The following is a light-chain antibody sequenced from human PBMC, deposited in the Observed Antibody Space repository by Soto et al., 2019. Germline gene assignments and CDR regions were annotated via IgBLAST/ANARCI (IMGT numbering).Light chain of an antibody. Sequence: QSVLTQPPSVSAAPGQTVTISCSGSSSNIGNNDVSWYQHLPGTAPQLLIYDNDKRPPGIADRFSGSKSGTSATLGITGLQTGDEADYYCGTWESSLSAVVFGGGTKLTVL. CDR2: DND. CDR3: GTWESSLSAVV. J-gene: IGLJ2*01. CDR1: SSNIGNND. V-gene: IGLV1-51*01.